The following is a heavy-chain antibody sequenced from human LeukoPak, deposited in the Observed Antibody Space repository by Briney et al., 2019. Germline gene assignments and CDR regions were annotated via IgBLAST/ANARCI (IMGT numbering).Heavy chain of an antibody. D-gene: IGHD4-17*01. CDR2: ISNSRSYI. V-gene: IGHV3-21*01. J-gene: IGHJ4*02. CDR3: ARVGHPTVTTITPLDY. CDR1: GFNFSNYG. Sequence: GGSLRLSCAASGFNFSNYGMTWVRQAPGKGLEWVSSISNSRSYIYYVDSVKGRVTISRDNAKNSLYLQMNSLRAEDTAVYYCARVGHPTVTTITPLDYWGQGTLVTVSS.